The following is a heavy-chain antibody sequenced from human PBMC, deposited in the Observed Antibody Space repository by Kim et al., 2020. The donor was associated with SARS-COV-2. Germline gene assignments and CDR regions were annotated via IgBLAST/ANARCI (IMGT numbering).Heavy chain of an antibody. CDR3: ARYSKRGLWFGEFPLDV. Sequence: LKSRVTISVDTSKNQFSLKLSSVTAADTAVYYCARYSKRGLWFGEFPLDVWGKGTTVTVSS. J-gene: IGHJ6*04. D-gene: IGHD3-10*01. V-gene: IGHV4-59*01.